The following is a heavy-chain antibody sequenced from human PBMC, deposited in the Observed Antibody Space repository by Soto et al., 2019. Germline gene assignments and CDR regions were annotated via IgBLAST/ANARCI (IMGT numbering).Heavy chain of an antibody. CDR1: RVANSSYT. Sequence: VAPAKVCSKACRVANSSYTRWSPRHYKGQWRECMLRIIPILGIANYAQKFQGRVTITADKSTSTAYMELNSLRAEDTAVYYCAKDDPIAVAGISGGGYYYYGMEVWGQGTTVTVSS. CDR2: IIPILGIA. CDR3: AKDDPIAVAGISGGGYYYYGMEV. V-gene: IGHV1-69*04. D-gene: IGHD6-19*01. J-gene: IGHJ6*02.